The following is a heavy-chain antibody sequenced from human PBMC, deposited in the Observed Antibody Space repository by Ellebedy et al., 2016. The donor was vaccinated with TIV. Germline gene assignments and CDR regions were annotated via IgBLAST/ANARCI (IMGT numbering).Heavy chain of an antibody. CDR2: ISYDAINK. CDR3: AKVGSFGVVNNWFDP. V-gene: IGHV3-30*07. Sequence: GESLKISXAASGFSFSNYVMNWVRQAPGKGLEWVAGISYDAINKYYADSVKVRFTISRDNSKNALCLQMNSLRAEDTAVYYCAKVGSFGVVNNWFDPWGQGTLVTVSS. CDR1: GFSFSNYV. D-gene: IGHD3-3*01. J-gene: IGHJ5*02.